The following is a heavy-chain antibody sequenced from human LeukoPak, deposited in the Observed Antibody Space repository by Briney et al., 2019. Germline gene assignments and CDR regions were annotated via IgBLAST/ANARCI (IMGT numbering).Heavy chain of an antibody. Sequence: PGGSLGLSCAASGFTFSSYGMHWVRRAPGKGLEWVAVMWYDGSTQFYADSVKGRFTISRDNSKNTLFLQMNSLRAEDTAVYYCARDGYSYGMVFDCWGQGTLVAVSS. CDR1: GFTFSSYG. J-gene: IGHJ4*02. CDR3: ARDGYSYGMVFDC. D-gene: IGHD5-18*01. V-gene: IGHV3-33*01. CDR2: MWYDGSTQ.